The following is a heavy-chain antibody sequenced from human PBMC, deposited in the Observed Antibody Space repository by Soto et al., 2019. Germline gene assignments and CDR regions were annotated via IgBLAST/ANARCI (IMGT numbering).Heavy chain of an antibody. V-gene: IGHV4-30-4*01. Sequence: PSETLSLTCTVSGGSISSGDYYWSWIRQPPGKGLEWIGYIYYSGSTYYNPSLKSRVTISVDTSKNQFSLKLSSVTAADTAVYYPAGAPTGLGHHSDYWYQGTLVNVSS. CDR1: GGSISSGDYY. J-gene: IGHJ4*02. CDR2: IYYSGST. D-gene: IGHD3-22*01. CDR3: AGAPTGLGHHSDY.